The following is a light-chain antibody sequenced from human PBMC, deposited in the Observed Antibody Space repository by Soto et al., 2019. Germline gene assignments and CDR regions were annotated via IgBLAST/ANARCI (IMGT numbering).Light chain of an antibody. CDR3: SSYTASSPFV. V-gene: IGLV2-14*01. J-gene: IGLJ1*01. CDR1: SSDVGNDQY. Sequence: QSVLTQPASVSGSPGQSITISCTGTSSDVGNDQYVSWYQQCPGKAPKLMIYEVSNRPSGVSNRFSASKSGNTASLTISGLQAEDEGDYYCSSYTASSPFVFGAGTKVTV. CDR2: EVS.